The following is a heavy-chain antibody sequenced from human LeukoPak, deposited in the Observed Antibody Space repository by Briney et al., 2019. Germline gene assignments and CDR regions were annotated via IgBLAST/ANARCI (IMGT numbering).Heavy chain of an antibody. CDR2: IIPIFGTA. Sequence: SVKVSCKTSGYTFTDYGITWVRQAPGQGLEWMGGIIPIFGTANYAQKFQGRVTITTDESTSTAYMELSSLRSEDTAVYYCARSSFRPQLLYSGAFDYWGQGTLVTVSS. V-gene: IGHV1-69*05. CDR1: GYTFTDYG. J-gene: IGHJ4*02. D-gene: IGHD2-2*02. CDR3: ARSSFRPQLLYSGAFDY.